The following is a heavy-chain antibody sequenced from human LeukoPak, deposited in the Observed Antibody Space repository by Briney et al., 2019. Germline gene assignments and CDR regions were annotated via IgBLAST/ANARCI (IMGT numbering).Heavy chain of an antibody. Sequence: PSETLSLTCAVYGGSFSGYYWSWIRQPPGKGLEWIGEINHSGSTNYNPSLKSRVTISVDTSKNQFSLKLSSVTAADTALFYCARVSVEGRGPPRYHFDSWGQGTLVAVSS. D-gene: IGHD3-10*01. V-gene: IGHV4-34*01. J-gene: IGHJ4*02. CDR3: ARVSVEGRGPPRYHFDS. CDR2: INHSGST. CDR1: GGSFSGYY.